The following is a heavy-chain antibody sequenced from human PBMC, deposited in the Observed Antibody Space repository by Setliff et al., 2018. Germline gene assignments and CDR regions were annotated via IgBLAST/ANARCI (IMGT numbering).Heavy chain of an antibody. J-gene: IGHJ4*02. CDR3: ARRDSTGYYGYSFDF. CDR2: VDHSGNT. CDR1: SGSISNYY. Sequence: SETLSLTCTISSGSISNYYWSWVRQSPGKGLDWIGTVDHSGNTFYNPSLKSRVTISVDTSKNQLSLELASVTAADTAVYYCARRDSTGYYGYSFDFWGQGTLVTVSS. D-gene: IGHD3-22*01. V-gene: IGHV4-59*04.